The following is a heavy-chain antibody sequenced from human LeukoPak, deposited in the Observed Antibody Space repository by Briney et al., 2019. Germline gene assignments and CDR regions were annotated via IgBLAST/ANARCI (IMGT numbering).Heavy chain of an antibody. CDR1: GFTFSSYA. V-gene: IGHV3-23*01. J-gene: IGHJ4*02. CDR3: AKGSGPYTSGYYGH. Sequence: GGSLRLSCAASGFTFSSYAMSWVRQAPGKRLEWVSAISGGGGTTYSDSVKGRFTISRDNSKNTLFLQMNSLRAEDTAVYYCAKGSGPYTSGYYGHWGQGTLVTVSS. CDR2: ISGGGGTT. D-gene: IGHD3-22*01.